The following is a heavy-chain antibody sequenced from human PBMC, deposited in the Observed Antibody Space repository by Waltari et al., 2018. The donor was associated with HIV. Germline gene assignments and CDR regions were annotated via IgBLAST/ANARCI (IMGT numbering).Heavy chain of an antibody. V-gene: IGHV3-7*01. CDR2: IKQDGSEK. CDR1: GHPFSLFW. D-gene: IGHD3-16*02. CDR3: ARDSYRRTFDY. Sequence: EVQLVESGGGLVQPGGSLILSFAAFGHPFSLFWLRWVRQAPGKGLEWVANIKQDGSEKYYVDSVKGRFTISRDNAKNSLYLQMNSLRAEDTAVYYCARDSYRRTFDYWGQGTLVTVSS. J-gene: IGHJ4*02.